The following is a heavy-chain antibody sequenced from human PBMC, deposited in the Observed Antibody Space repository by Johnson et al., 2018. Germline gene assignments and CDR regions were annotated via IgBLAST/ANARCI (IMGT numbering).Heavy chain of an antibody. CDR1: GFTFSNYG. CDR2: ISYDGGNK. J-gene: IGHJ6*03. V-gene: IGHV3-30*03. D-gene: IGHD5-24*01. Sequence: VQLVETGGGVVQPGRSLILSCAASGFTFSNYGMHWVRQAPGKGLEWLAVISYDGGNKYFTDSVKGRFTISRDNSKNTLYLQMNSLRAEDTAVYYCARGGDGYKFYYYYYMDVWGKGTTVTVSS. CDR3: ARGGDGYKFYYYYYMDV.